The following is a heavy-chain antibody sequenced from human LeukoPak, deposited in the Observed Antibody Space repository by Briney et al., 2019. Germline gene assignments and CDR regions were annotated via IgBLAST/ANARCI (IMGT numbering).Heavy chain of an antibody. J-gene: IGHJ6*03. Sequence: GGSLRLSCAASGFTFSSYAMSWVRQAPGKGLEWVSAIRGSGDRTHYADSVKGRFTISRDNSKNTLYLQMNSLRAEDTAVYYRAKVMTHSYYYYYMDVWGKGTTVTVSS. V-gene: IGHV3-23*01. CDR1: GFTFSSYA. CDR3: AKVMTHSYYYYYMDV. CDR2: IRGSGDRT. D-gene: IGHD3-16*01.